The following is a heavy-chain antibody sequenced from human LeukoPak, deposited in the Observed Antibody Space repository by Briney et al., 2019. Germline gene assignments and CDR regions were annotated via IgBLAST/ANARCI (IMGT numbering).Heavy chain of an antibody. Sequence: ASVKVSCKASGYTFTSYDINWVRQATGQGLEWMGWMNPNSGNTGYAQKFQGRVTMTRNTSISTAYMELSSLRSEDTVVYYCARGIFLTPDNDYWGQGTLVTVSS. D-gene: IGHD3-3*02. CDR2: MNPNSGNT. J-gene: IGHJ4*02. V-gene: IGHV1-8*01. CDR3: ARGIFLTPDNDY. CDR1: GYTFTSYD.